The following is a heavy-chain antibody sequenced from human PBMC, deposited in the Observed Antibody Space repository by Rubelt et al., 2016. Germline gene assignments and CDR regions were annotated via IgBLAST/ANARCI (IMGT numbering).Heavy chain of an antibody. Sequence: EVQLVESGGGLVQPGRSLRLSCAATGFTFDDYAMHWVRQAPGKGLEWVSGSSWNSGSIGYADSVKGRFTISREHAKNSLYLQMNSLRAEDTALYYCAKGILRWSVGYGMDVWGQGTTVTVSS. CDR2: SSWNSGSI. D-gene: IGHD4-23*01. V-gene: IGHV3-9*01. CDR3: AKGILRWSVGYGMDV. CDR1: GFTFDDYA. J-gene: IGHJ6*02.